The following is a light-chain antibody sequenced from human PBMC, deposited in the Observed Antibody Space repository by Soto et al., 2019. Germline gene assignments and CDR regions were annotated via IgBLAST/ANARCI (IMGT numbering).Light chain of an antibody. J-gene: IGKJ3*01. CDR3: QQRSNWPRT. CDR2: DAS. Sequence: EIVLTQSPATLSLSPGERATLSCRASQSVSSYLAWYQQKPGQAPRLLIYDASNRATGIPARFSGSGSGTDFTLTISSLEPEDFAVYYCQQRSNWPRTFGPGXKVDIK. CDR1: QSVSSY. V-gene: IGKV3-11*01.